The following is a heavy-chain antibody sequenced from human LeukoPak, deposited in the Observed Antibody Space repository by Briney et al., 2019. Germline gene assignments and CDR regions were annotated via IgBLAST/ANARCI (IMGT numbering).Heavy chain of an antibody. Sequence: PSETLSLTCAVYGGSFSGYYWSWIRQPPGKGLEWIGRIYTSGSTNYNPSLKSRVTMSVDTSKNQFSLKLSSVTAADTAVYYCARDAGLERWFGSGVWAFDIWGQGTMVTVSS. CDR2: IYTSGST. J-gene: IGHJ3*02. D-gene: IGHD3-10*01. V-gene: IGHV4-4*07. CDR1: GGSFSGYY. CDR3: ARDAGLERWFGSGVWAFDI.